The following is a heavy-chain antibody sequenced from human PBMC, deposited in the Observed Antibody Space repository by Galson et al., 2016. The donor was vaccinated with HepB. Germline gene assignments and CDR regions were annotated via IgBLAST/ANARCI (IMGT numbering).Heavy chain of an antibody. CDR1: GFNFRTWW. CDR3: ARDQSESGPTTVDY. D-gene: IGHD4-11*01. V-gene: IGHV3-74*01. J-gene: IGHJ4*02. CDR2: INTDETNT. Sequence: SLRLSCAASGFNFRTWWMHWVRQAPGKGLEWVSRINTDETNTKYADSVKGRFTVSRNNAKNILYLQMSSLTAEDTAVYYCARDQSESGPTTVDYWGQGTLVTVS.